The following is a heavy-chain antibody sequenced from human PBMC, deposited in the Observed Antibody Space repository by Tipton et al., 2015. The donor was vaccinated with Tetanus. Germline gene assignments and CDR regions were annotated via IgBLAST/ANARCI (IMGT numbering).Heavy chain of an antibody. CDR1: GGSVNSGTYY. CDR2: IYYSGST. D-gene: IGHD2-21*02. Sequence: LRLSCTVSGGSVNSGTYYWSWIRQPPGKGLEWIGYIYYSGSTNYNPSLKSRVTISVDTSKNQFSLKLSSVTAADTAVYYCARDRGVTSPFGSYYYGMDVWGQGTTVTVSS. CDR3: ARDRGVTSPFGSYYYGMDV. V-gene: IGHV4-61*01. J-gene: IGHJ6*02.